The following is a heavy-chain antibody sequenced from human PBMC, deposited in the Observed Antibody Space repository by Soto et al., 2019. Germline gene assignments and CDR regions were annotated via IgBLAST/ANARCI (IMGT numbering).Heavy chain of an antibody. CDR2: TYYRSKWYN. CDR3: ARETPIAAAGTGVYYFDY. Sequence: TLSLTCAISGDSVSSNSAAWNWIRQSPSRGLGWLGRTYYRSKWYNDYAVSVKSRITINPDTSKNQFSLQLNSVTPEDTAVYYCARETPIAAAGTGVYYFDYWGQGTLVTVSS. CDR1: GDSVSSNSAA. D-gene: IGHD6-13*01. V-gene: IGHV6-1*01. J-gene: IGHJ4*02.